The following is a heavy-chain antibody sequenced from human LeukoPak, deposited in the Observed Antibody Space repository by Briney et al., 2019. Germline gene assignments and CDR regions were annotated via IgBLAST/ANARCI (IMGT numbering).Heavy chain of an antibody. CDR2: ISDSPDIT. Sequence: GGSLRLSCVASGFTFSSYAMNWVRQALGKGLEWLSLISDSPDITYYTDSVKGRFTISRSNSNNTVYLQMNNLRAEDTAVYYCASRARVRMVYFYYFMDIWGKGTTVTVSS. J-gene: IGHJ6*03. CDR1: GFTFSSYA. CDR3: ASRARVRMVYFYYFMDI. V-gene: IGHV3-23*01. D-gene: IGHD2-8*01.